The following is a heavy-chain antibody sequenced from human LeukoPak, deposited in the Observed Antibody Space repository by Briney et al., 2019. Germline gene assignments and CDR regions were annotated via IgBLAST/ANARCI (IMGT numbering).Heavy chain of an antibody. V-gene: IGHV1-46*01. CDR1: GYTFTSYY. Sequence: ASVKVSCKASGYTFTSYYMHWVRQAPGQGLEWMGIINPSGGSTSYAQKFQGRVTMTRDTSTSTVYMELSSLRSEDTAVYYCARDRYENWSQNVMNWFDPWGQGTLVTVSS. CDR2: INPSGGST. CDR3: ARDRYENWSQNVMNWFDP. D-gene: IGHD1-1*01. J-gene: IGHJ5*02.